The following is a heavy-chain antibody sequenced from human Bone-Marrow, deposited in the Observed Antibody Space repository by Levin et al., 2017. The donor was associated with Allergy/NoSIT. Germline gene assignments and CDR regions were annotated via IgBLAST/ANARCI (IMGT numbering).Heavy chain of an antibody. CDR2: ISSSGSTT. CDR3: ASSTRYYYYGMDA. CDR1: GFTFSDYY. J-gene: IGHJ6*02. D-gene: IGHD2-2*01. V-gene: IGHV3-11*01. Sequence: GGSLRLSCAASGFTFSDYYMSWIRQAPGKGLEWVSYISSSGSTTYYADSVKGRFTISRDNAKNSLYLQMNSLRAEDTAVYYCASSTRYYYYGMDAWGQGTTVTVSS.